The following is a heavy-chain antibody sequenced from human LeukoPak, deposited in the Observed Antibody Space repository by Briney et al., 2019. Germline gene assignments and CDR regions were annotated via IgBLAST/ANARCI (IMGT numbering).Heavy chain of an antibody. CDR1: GGSFSGYY. CDR2: INHSGST. V-gene: IGHV4-34*01. Sequence: SETLSLTCAVHGGSFSGYYWSWIRQPPGKGLEWIGEINHSGSTNYNPSLKSRVTISVDTSKNQFSLKLSSVTAADTAVYYCARGGYCSSTSCYGNWFDPWGQGTLVTVSS. CDR3: ARGGYCSSTSCYGNWFDP. J-gene: IGHJ5*02. D-gene: IGHD2-2*01.